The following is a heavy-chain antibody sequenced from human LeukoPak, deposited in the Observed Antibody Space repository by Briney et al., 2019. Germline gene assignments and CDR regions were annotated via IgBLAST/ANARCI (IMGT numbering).Heavy chain of an antibody. CDR3: ARAAEWYYGSGSYYPY. J-gene: IGHJ4*02. CDR1: GFTFDDDA. D-gene: IGHD3-10*01. V-gene: IGHV3-74*01. CDR2: INSDGSST. Sequence: GGSLRLSCAASGFTFDDDAMHWVRQAPGKGLVWVSRINSDGSSTSYADSVKGRFTISRDNAKNTLYLQMNSLRAEDTAVYYCARAAEWYYGSGSYYPYWGQGTLVTVSS.